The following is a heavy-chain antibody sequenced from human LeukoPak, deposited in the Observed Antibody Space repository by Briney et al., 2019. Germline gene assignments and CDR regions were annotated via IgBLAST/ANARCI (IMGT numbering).Heavy chain of an antibody. D-gene: IGHD2-15*01. CDR2: INTGNGNT. CDR1: GYIFSNYG. V-gene: IGHV1-3*04. CDR3: ARVPLHDATGHYCPH. J-gene: IGHJ1*01. Sequence: ASVKVSCKTSGYIFSNYGMHWVRQAPRQGPEWMGWINTGNGNTKSSQKFQDRVTLTRDTSASTAYMELNSLNSEDTAVYYCARVPLHDATGHYCPHWGQGTLVTVSS.